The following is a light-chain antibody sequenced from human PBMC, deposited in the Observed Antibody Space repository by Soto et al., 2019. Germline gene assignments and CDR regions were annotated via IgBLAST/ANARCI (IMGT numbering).Light chain of an antibody. J-gene: IGKJ4*01. CDR3: QQRSNWLT. Sequence: EIVLTQSPATLSLSPGEGATLSCRASQTISYYLAWYQQKPGQAPRLLIYDASNRATGIPARFSGSGSGTDFTLTISSLEPEDFAVYYCQQRSNWLTFGGGTKVEIK. V-gene: IGKV3-11*01. CDR1: QTISYY. CDR2: DAS.